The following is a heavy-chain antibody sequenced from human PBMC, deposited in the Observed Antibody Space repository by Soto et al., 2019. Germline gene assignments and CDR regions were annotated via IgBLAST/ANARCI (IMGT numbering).Heavy chain of an antibody. CDR3: ARDLPARWIAATPVPPVGY. D-gene: IGHD2-15*01. J-gene: IGHJ4*02. V-gene: IGHV3-20*04. Sequence: EGSLRLSCAASGFTFDDYGMSWVRQAPGKGLKWVSGINWNGGSTGYADSVKGRFTISRDNAKNSLYLQMNSLRAEDTALYYCARDLPARWIAATPVPPVGYWGQGTLVTVSS. CDR1: GFTFDDYG. CDR2: INWNGGST.